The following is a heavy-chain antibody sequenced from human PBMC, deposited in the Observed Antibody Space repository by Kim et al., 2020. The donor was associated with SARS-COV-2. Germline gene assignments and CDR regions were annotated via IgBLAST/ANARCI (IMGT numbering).Heavy chain of an antibody. J-gene: IGHJ5*02. D-gene: IGHD3-16*02. V-gene: IGHV1-18*01. CDR2: ISAYNGNT. CDR1: GYTFTSYG. Sequence: ASVKVSCKASGYTFTSYGISWVRQAPGQGLEWMGWISAYNGNTNYAQKLQGRVTMTTDTSTSTAYMELRSLRSDDTAVYYCARDPLRGGYDYVWGSYRYTGQNWFDPWGQGTLVTVSS. CDR3: ARDPLRGGYDYVWGSYRYTGQNWFDP.